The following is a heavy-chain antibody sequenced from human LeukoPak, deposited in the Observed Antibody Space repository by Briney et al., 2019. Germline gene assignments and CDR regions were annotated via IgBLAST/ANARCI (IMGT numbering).Heavy chain of an antibody. J-gene: IGHJ4*02. CDR1: GFSFSTFW. CDR2: IKHDGSVK. CDR3: AGGVSY. V-gene: IGHV3-7*04. Sequence: GGSLRLSCTASGFSFSTFWMNWVRQAPGKGLEWVANIKHDGSVKYYVDSVKGRFTISRDNAMQSLYLQMNSLRAEDTAVYYGAGGVSYWGRGTLLTVSP.